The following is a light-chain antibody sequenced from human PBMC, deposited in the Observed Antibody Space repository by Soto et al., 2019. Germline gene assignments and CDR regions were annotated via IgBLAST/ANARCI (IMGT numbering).Light chain of an antibody. CDR1: QGISNY. J-gene: IGKJ4*01. CDR3: HKYNSDPL. Sequence: DIQMTQSPSSLSASVGDRVTITCRTSQGISNYLAWYQQKSGKAHKLLIYLASTLRSGVSSRFSGSRSGTDFTLTISSLQPEDVATYYCHKYNSDPLFGGGTKVEI. CDR2: LAS. V-gene: IGKV1-27*01.